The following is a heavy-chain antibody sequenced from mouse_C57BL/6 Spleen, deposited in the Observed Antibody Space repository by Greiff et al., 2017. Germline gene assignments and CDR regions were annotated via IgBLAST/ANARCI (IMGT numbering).Heavy chain of an antibody. V-gene: IGHV1-18*01. J-gene: IGHJ2*01. CDR3: AREDSSGFDY. Sequence: VHVKQSGPELVKPGASVKIPCKASGYTFTDYNMDWVKQSHGKSLEWIGDINPNNGGTIYNQKFKGKATLTVDKSSSTAYMELRSLTSEDTAVYYCAREDSSGFDYWGQGTTLTVSS. D-gene: IGHD3-2*02. CDR2: INPNNGGT. CDR1: GYTFTDYN.